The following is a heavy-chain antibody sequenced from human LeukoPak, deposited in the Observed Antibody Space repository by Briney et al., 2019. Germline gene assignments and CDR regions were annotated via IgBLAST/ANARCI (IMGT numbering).Heavy chain of an antibody. V-gene: IGHV3-9*01. J-gene: IGHJ4*02. D-gene: IGHD6-13*01. CDR3: AKDSSSWYPGGINDY. CDR1: GFTFDDYA. CDR2: ISWNSGSI. Sequence: GGSLRLSCAASGFTFDDYAMHWVRQAPGKGLEWVSGISWNSGSIGYADSVKGRFTISRDNAKNSLYLQMNSLRAEDTALYYCAKDSSSWYPGGINDYWGQGTLVTVSS.